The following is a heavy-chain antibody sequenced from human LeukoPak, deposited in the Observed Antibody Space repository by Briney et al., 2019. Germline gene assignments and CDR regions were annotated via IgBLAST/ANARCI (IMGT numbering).Heavy chain of an antibody. CDR3: ARDRFERRYYYGSGSYYHLDY. J-gene: IGHJ4*02. Sequence: ASVKVSCKASGYTFTGYYMHWVRQAPGQGLEWMGWINPNSGGTNYAQKFHGRVTMTRDTSISTAYMELGRLRPDDTAVSYCARDRFERRYYYGSGSYYHLDYWGQGTLVTVSS. CDR1: GYTFTGYY. V-gene: IGHV1-2*02. CDR2: INPNSGGT. D-gene: IGHD3-10*01.